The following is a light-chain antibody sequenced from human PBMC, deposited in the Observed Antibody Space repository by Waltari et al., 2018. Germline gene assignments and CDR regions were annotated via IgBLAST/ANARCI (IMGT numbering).Light chain of an antibody. CDR3: LRSYSGARLGV. CDR1: TGAVPSGHY. J-gene: IGLJ2*01. CDR2: DTS. Sequence: QAVVTQEPSLTVSPGGTVTLTCGSSTGAVPSGHYPYWFQQKPGQAPRTLIYDTSNKHAWTPARVSGSRPGGKAALTLSGARAEDAAEYYCLRSYSGARLGVFGGGTKLTVL. V-gene: IGLV7-46*01.